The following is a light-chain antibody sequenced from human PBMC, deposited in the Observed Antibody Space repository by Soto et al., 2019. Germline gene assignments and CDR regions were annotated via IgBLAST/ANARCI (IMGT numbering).Light chain of an antibody. V-gene: IGLV2-23*01. Sequence: QSVLAQPASVSGSPGQSVTISCTGASGYVGTYSVVSWYQQHPGTAPKVVIYDGHQRPAGVPDRFSGSTSVNTASLTSSGLQTDAEAYYYCCVYGGASTYVFGTGTKLTVL. J-gene: IGLJ1*01. CDR3: CVYGGASTYV. CDR1: SGYVGTYSV. CDR2: DGH.